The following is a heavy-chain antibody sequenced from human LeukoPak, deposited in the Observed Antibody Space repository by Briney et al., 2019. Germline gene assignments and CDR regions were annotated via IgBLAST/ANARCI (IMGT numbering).Heavy chain of an antibody. V-gene: IGHV4-34*01. CDR3: ARHEGVVVAWLDP. CDR1: GGSFSGYY. Sequence: SETLSLTCAVYGGSFSGYYWSWIRQPPGKGLEWIGEINHSGSTNYNPPLKSRVTISVDTSKNQFSLKLSSVTAADTAVYYCARHEGVVVAWLDPWGQGTLVTVSS. J-gene: IGHJ5*02. CDR2: INHSGST. D-gene: IGHD3-22*01.